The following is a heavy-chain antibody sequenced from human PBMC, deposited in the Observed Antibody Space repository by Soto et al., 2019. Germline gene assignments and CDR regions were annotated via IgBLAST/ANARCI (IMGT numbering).Heavy chain of an antibody. V-gene: IGHV1-69*02. Sequence: GASVKVSCKASGGTFSSYTISWVRQAPGQGLEWMGRIIPILGIANYAQKFQGRVTITADKSTSTAYMELSSLRSEDTAVYYCARGKLKVVPAADYYYYYMDVWGKGTTVTVSS. CDR3: ARGKLKVVPAADYYYYYMDV. D-gene: IGHD2-2*01. J-gene: IGHJ6*03. CDR2: IIPILGIA. CDR1: GGTFSSYT.